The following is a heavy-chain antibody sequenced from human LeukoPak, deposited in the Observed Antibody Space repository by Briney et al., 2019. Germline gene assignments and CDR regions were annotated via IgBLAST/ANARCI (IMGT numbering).Heavy chain of an antibody. J-gene: IGHJ5*02. Sequence: SVKVSCKASGGTFSSYTISWVRQAPGQGLEWMGRIIPILGIANYAQKFQGRVTITADKSTSTAYMELSSLRSEDTAVYYCALKGLYCSGGSCYSDLSWFDPWGQGILVTVSS. CDR2: IIPILGIA. CDR1: GGTFSSYT. V-gene: IGHV1-69*02. CDR3: ALKGLYCSGGSCYSDLSWFDP. D-gene: IGHD2-15*01.